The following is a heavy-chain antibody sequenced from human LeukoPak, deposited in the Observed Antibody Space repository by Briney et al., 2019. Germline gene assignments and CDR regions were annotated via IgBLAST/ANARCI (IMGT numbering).Heavy chain of an antibody. V-gene: IGHV4-61*01. J-gene: IGHJ3*02. CDR3: ARTYDSSGYYLGAFDI. Sequence: PSQTLSLTCTVSGGSISSGSYYWSRIRQPPGKGLEWIGYIYYSGSTNYNPSLKSRVTISVDTSKNQFSLKLSSVTAADTAVYYCARTYDSSGYYLGAFDIWGQGTMVTVSS. CDR2: IYYSGST. CDR1: GGSISSGSYY. D-gene: IGHD3-22*01.